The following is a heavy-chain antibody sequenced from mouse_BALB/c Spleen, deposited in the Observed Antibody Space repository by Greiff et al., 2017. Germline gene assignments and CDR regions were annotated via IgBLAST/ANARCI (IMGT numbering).Heavy chain of an antibody. D-gene: IGHD2-1*01. CDR2: ISCYNGAT. CDR3: ARSDGKGDYAMDY. V-gene: IGHV1S34*01. CDR1: GYSFTGYY. J-gene: IGHJ4*01. Sequence: LVKTGASVKISCKASGYSFTGYYMHWVKQSHGKSLEWIGYISCYNGATSYNQKFKGKATFTVDTSSSTAYMQFNSLTSEDSAVYYCARSDGKGDYAMDYWGQGTSVTVSS.